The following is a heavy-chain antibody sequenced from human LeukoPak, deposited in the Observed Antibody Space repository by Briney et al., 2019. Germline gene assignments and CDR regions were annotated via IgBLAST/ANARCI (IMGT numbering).Heavy chain of an antibody. CDR3: ASGSVDTSGWT. Sequence: GGSLRLSCAASGFSFSRYDMHWVRQPTGKGLEWVSGIGTAGDTYYPGSVKGRFTISRENAKNSLYLQMNSLRAGGTAVYYCASGSVDTSGWTWGQGTLVTVSS. D-gene: IGHD6-19*01. J-gene: IGHJ4*02. V-gene: IGHV3-13*01. CDR1: GFSFSRYD. CDR2: IGTAGDT.